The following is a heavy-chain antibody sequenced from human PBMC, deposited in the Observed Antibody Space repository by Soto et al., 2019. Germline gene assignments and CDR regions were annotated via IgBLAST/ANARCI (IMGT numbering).Heavy chain of an antibody. CDR2: MNPNSGNT. Sequence: GASVKVSCKASGYTFTSYDINWVRQATGQGLEWMGWMNPNSGNTGYAQKFQGRVTMTRNTSISTAYMELSSLRSEDTAVYYCAREGMYHYETKDYYPSTYGLDVWGQGTTVTAP. V-gene: IGHV1-8*01. J-gene: IGHJ6*02. CDR1: GYTFTSYD. CDR3: AREGMYHYETKDYYPSTYGLDV. D-gene: IGHD3-16*01.